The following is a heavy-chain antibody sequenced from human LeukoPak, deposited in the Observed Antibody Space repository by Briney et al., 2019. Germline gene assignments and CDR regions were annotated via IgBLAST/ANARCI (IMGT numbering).Heavy chain of an antibody. J-gene: IGHJ6*03. CDR2: MNPNSGNT. Sequence: GASVKVSCKASGYTFTSYDINWVRQATGQGLEWMGWMNPNSGNTGYAQKFQGRVTMTRNTSISTAYMELSSLRSEDTAVYYCARGHCSGSSCYLYYYMDVWGKGTTVTVSS. CDR1: GYTFTSYD. CDR3: ARGHCSGSSCYLYYYMDV. V-gene: IGHV1-8*01. D-gene: IGHD2-15*01.